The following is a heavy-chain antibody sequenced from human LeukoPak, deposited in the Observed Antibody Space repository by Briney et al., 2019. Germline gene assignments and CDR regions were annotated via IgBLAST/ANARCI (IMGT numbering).Heavy chain of an antibody. CDR3: TTGSSGWSDYFDY. CDR1: GFTFSNAW. Sequence: GGSLRLSCAASGFTFSNAWMSWVRQAPGKGLEWVGRIKSKTDGGTTDYAAPVKGRFTISRDDSKNTLYLQMNSLKTGDTAVYYCTTGSSGWSDYFDYWGQGTLVTVSS. D-gene: IGHD6-19*01. CDR2: IKSKTDGGTT. V-gene: IGHV3-15*01. J-gene: IGHJ4*02.